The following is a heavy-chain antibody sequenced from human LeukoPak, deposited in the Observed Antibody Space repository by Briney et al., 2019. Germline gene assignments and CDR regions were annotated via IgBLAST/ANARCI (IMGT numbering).Heavy chain of an antibody. J-gene: IGHJ5*02. CDR3: ARAVWFGELSTWFDP. V-gene: IGHV3-11*06. D-gene: IGHD3-10*01. CDR2: ISSSSSYT. CDR1: GFIFSDYY. Sequence: GGSLRLSCAASGFIFSDYYMSWIRQAPGKGLEWVSYISSSSSYTNYADSVKGRFTISRDNAKNSLYLQMNSLRAEDTAVYYCARAVWFGELSTWFDPWGQGTLVTVSS.